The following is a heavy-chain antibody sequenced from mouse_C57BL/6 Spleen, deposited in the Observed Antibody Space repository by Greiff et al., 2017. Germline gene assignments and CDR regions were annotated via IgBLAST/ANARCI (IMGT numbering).Heavy chain of an antibody. Sequence: VHVKQSETVLARPGASVKMSCKTSGYTFTSYWMHWVKQRPGQGLEWIGTIYPGNSDISYNQKFKGKAKLTAVTSASTAYMELSSLTNEDSAVYYCNRAYDYGAMDYWGQGTSVTVSS. D-gene: IGHD6-5*01. CDR1: GYTFTSYW. V-gene: IGHV1-5*01. J-gene: IGHJ4*01. CDR2: IYPGNSDI. CDR3: NRAYDYGAMDY.